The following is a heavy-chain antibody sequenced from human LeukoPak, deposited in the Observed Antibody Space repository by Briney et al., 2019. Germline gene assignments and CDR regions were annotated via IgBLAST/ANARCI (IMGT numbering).Heavy chain of an antibody. CDR1: GFTFSSYG. CDR3: ASTYSDGWYYYYMDV. D-gene: IGHD5-24*01. J-gene: IGHJ6*03. V-gene: IGHV3-33*03. Sequence: GRSLRLSCAVSGFTFSSYGMHWVSQAPGKGLEWVVVIWYDGSNKYYADSVKGRFTISRDNAKNSLYLQMNSLRAEDTAVYYCASTYSDGWYYYYMDVWRKGTTVTVSS. CDR2: IWYDGSNK.